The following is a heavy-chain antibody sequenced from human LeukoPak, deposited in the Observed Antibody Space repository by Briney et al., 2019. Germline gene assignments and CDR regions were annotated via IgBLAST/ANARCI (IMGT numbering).Heavy chain of an antibody. J-gene: IGHJ4*02. V-gene: IGHV4-59*08. CDR1: GGSISSYY. CDR3: ARRSRYYDSSGYGFDY. D-gene: IGHD3-22*01. Sequence: SETLSLTCTVSGGSISSYYWSWIRQPPGKGLEWIGYIYYSGSTNYNPSLKSRVTISVDTSKNQFSLKLSSVTAADTAVYYCARRSRYYDSSGYGFDYWGQGTLVTVSS. CDR2: IYYSGST.